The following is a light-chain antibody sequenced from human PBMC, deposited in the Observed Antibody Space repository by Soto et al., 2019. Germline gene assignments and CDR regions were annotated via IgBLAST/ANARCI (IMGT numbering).Light chain of an antibody. J-gene: IGKJ2*01. Sequence: DIQLTQFPSTLSPSVGDRVTITCRARQSISNWLAWYQQKPGKAPKLVIYKASSLKSGVPSRFSGSGSGTEFTLTISTLQPDDFATYNCQQYNSYPHTFGQGTKLEIK. CDR2: KAS. CDR3: QQYNSYPHT. CDR1: QSISNW. V-gene: IGKV1-5*03.